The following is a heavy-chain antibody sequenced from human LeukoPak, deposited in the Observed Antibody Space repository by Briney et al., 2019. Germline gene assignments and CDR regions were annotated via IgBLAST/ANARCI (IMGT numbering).Heavy chain of an antibody. V-gene: IGHV1-3*01. J-gene: IGHJ3*02. Sequence: GASVKVSCKASGYTCTSYAMHWVRQAPGQRLEWMGWINASNGNTKYSQKFQGRVTITRDISASTAYMELSSLRSEDTAVYYCATRYYYDSRPEYAFDIWGQGTMDTVSS. CDR1: GYTCTSYA. CDR2: INASNGNT. D-gene: IGHD3-22*01. CDR3: ATRYYYDSRPEYAFDI.